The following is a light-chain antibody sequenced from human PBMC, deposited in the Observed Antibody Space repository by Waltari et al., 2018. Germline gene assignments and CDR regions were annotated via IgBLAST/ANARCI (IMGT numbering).Light chain of an antibody. CDR3: QQYNNWPGT. CDR2: GAS. J-gene: IGKJ2*01. Sequence: ETVMTQSPATLSVSPGERATLSCRASQSVSSNLAWYQQKHGQAPRLLIYGASTRATGIPARFSGSGSGTEFTLTISSLQSEDFAVYYCQQYNNWPGTFGQGTKLEI. V-gene: IGKV3-15*01. CDR1: QSVSSN.